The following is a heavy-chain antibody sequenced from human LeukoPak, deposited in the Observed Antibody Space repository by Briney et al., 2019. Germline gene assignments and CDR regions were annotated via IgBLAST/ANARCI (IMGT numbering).Heavy chain of an antibody. CDR3: ARQPMTGYWNYYFYGMDV. CDR1: TDSITSDSYS. J-gene: IGHJ6*02. CDR2: INYGGTT. Sequence: SETLSLTCTVSTDSITSDSYSWAWIRQSPGKGLEWIGSINYGGTTFYNPALKSRVTFSIATPKRQFSLSLRSVSAADTAVYYCARQPMTGYWNYYFYGMDVWGQGITVIVSS. D-gene: IGHD1-1*01. V-gene: IGHV4-39*01.